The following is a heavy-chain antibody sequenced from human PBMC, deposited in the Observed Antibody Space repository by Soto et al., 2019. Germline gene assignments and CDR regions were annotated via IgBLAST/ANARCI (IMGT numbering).Heavy chain of an antibody. J-gene: IGHJ4*02. Sequence: QVHLEESGGGVVHPGRSLRLSCAASGFTFNTYAVHWVRQAPGKGLEWVAVVSSDGSNKYYSDSVKGRFSISRDNSNNTLSLQMHSLRTEDTAVYYCARGAITVLRGVAYWGRGTLVTVSS. CDR3: ARGAITVLRGVAY. V-gene: IGHV3-30*04. D-gene: IGHD3-10*01. CDR2: VSSDGSNK. CDR1: GFTFNTYA.